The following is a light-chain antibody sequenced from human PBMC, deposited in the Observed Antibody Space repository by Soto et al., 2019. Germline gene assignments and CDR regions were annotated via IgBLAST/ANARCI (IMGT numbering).Light chain of an antibody. Sequence: DSQMAQSPSTLSASVGDVVTMTCRASQSISSWLAWYQQKPGKAPKLLIYKASTLNSGVPSRFSGSGSGTEFTLTISSLQSEDFATYYCQQSYTTPITFGQGTRLEIK. CDR2: KAS. CDR3: QQSYTTPIT. CDR1: QSISSW. J-gene: IGKJ5*01. V-gene: IGKV1-5*03.